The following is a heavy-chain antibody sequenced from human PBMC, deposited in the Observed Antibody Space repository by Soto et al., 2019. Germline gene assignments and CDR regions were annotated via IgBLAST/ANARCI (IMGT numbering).Heavy chain of an antibody. CDR1: GFNFISYA. J-gene: IGHJ3*02. D-gene: IGHD4-17*01. CDR2: INSGGEST. CDR3: AHPRGYGVFDAVDI. Sequence: PWGSLRLSCSASGFNFISYAMNWFRQAPGKGLEWVSAINSGGESTFYAESARGRFTISRDNSLNTLYLHMRSLRPEDTAVYYCAHPRGYGVFDAVDIWGQGTMVTVSS. V-gene: IGHV3-23*01.